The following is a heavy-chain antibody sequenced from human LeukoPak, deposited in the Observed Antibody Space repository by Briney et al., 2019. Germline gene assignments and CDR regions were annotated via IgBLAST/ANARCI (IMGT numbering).Heavy chain of an antibody. J-gene: IGHJ4*02. CDR1: GFTFSSYG. D-gene: IGHD6-13*01. V-gene: IGHV3-30*18. Sequence: GRSLRLSCAASGFTFSSYGMHWVRQAPGKGLEWVAVISYDGSNKYYADSVKGRFTISRDNSKNTLYLQMNSLRAEDTAVYYCAKDLVAAAGTGSAPFDYWGQGTLVTVSS. CDR2: ISYDGSNK. CDR3: AKDLVAAAGTGSAPFDY.